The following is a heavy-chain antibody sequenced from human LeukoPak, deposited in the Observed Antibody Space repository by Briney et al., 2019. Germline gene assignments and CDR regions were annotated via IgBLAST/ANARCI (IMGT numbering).Heavy chain of an antibody. V-gene: IGHV3-30*18. CDR1: GFTFSSYG. CDR2: ISYDGSNK. CDR3: AKDYGGNSVGNFDY. D-gene: IGHD4-23*01. J-gene: IGHJ4*02. Sequence: PGGSLRLSCAASGFTFSSYGMHWVREAPGEGLEWVAVISYDGSNKYYADSVKRRFTISRDNSKNTLYLQMNSLRAEDTAVYYCAKDYGGNSVGNFDYWGQGTLVTVSS.